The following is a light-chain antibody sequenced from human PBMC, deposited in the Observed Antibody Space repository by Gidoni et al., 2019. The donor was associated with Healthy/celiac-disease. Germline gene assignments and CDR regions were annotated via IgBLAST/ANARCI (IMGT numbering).Light chain of an antibody. J-gene: IGLJ2*01. V-gene: IGLV3-1*01. CDR2: QDS. CDR3: QACDSSTAV. Sequence: SYELTQPPSVSVSPGQTASITCSGDKLGDKYACWYQQKPGQSPVLVIYQDSKRPSGIPARFSVSNSGNTATLTISGTQAMDEADYYCQACDSSTAVFGGGTKLTVL. CDR1: KLGDKY.